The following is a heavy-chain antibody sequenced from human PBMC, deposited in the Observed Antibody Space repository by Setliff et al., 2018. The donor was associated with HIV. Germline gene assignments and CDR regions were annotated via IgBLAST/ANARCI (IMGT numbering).Heavy chain of an antibody. Sequence: GGSLRLSCAAFGFDFDNLYMAWIRQAPGKGRGWVANIKQDGSEKSYVDSAKGRFTISRDNGKNSLYLQMNSLRAEDTAVYYCARFYYYDSGSYLYWGQGTLVTVSS. J-gene: IGHJ4*02. D-gene: IGHD3-10*01. V-gene: IGHV3-7*03. CDR2: IKQDGSEK. CDR1: GFDFDNLY. CDR3: ARFYYYDSGSYLY.